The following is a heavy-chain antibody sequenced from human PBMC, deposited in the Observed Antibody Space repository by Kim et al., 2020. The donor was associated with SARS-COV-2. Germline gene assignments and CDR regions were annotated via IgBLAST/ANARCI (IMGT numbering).Heavy chain of an antibody. CDR2: IYYSGST. J-gene: IGHJ5*02. CDR3: ARGGKTYHDFWSAYYLVT. Sequence: SETLSLTCTVSGGSISSGDYYWSWIRQPPGKGLEWIGDIYYSGSTDYNPSLKRRVTISEDTSKNQFSLKLSSVTAADTAGYYCARGGKTYHDFWSAYYLVTWGQGTLVTVSS. V-gene: IGHV4-30-4*01. CDR1: GGSISSGDYY. D-gene: IGHD3-3*01.